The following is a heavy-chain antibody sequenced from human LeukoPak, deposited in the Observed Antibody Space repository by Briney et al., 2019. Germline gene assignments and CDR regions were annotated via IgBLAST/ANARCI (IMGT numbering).Heavy chain of an antibody. CDR1: GYTFTSYD. V-gene: IGHV1-8*01. D-gene: IGHD2-15*01. J-gene: IGHJ6*02. Sequence: ASVKVSCKASGYTFTSYDINWVRQATGQGLEWMGWMNPNSGNTGYAQKFQGRVTMTRNTSISTAYMELSSLRSEDTAVYYCARQPSDIVVVVAAPDYCYGMDVWGQGTTVTVSS. CDR3: ARQPSDIVVVVAAPDYCYGMDV. CDR2: MNPNSGNT.